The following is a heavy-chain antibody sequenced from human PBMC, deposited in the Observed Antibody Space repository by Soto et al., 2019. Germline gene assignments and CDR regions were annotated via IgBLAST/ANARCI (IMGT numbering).Heavy chain of an antibody. V-gene: IGHV1-69*12. CDR3: ARAPIRLCSGDNCYSGLDS. Sequence: QVLLVQSGAEVKKPGSSLKVSCKSSGGTFSSYAISWVRQAPGQGLEWLGGIIPIFNKVNYAQKSQGRVTLTADDSTSTAYVELSSLRSDDTAVYYCARAPIRLCSGDNCYSGLDSWGQGTLVIVSS. D-gene: IGHD2-15*01. CDR2: IIPIFNKV. CDR1: GGTFSSYA. J-gene: IGHJ4*02.